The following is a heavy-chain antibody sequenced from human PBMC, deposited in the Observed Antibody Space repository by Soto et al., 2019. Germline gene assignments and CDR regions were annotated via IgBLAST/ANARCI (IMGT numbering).Heavy chain of an antibody. CDR2: ISDGAGAT. CDR1: GLTFRNFA. Sequence: VQLVESGGGVAQPGRSLRLSCTVSGLTFRNFAMYWVRQAPGKGLEWVSDISDGAGATHYADSVKGRFTISRDDSKNTLYLQLDRLTAEDAAVYYCAKGRTFFDFWGQGTLVSVSS. J-gene: IGHJ4*02. CDR3: AKGRTFFDF. D-gene: IGHD3-16*01. V-gene: IGHV3-23*04.